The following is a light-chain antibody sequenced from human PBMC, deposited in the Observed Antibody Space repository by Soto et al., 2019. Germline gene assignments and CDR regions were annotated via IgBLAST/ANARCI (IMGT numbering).Light chain of an antibody. Sequence: DIQMTQSPSTLSASVGERVTFTCRASQNINSWLAWLQLKPGKAPKLLIYKASSLESGVPSRFSGSGSGTEFNLTINSLQPDDFAIYTCQQYKSYPWTFGQGTKVDIK. CDR1: QNINSW. V-gene: IGKV1-5*03. CDR3: QQYKSYPWT. CDR2: KAS. J-gene: IGKJ1*01.